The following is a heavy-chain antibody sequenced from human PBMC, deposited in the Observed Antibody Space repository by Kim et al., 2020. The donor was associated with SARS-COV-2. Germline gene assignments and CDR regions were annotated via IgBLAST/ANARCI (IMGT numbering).Heavy chain of an antibody. V-gene: IGHV4-30-2*01. Sequence: YYNLSLKSRVTISVDRSKNQFSLKLSSVTAADTAVYYCASYDSSGYYYDYWGQGTLVTVSS. J-gene: IGHJ4*02. D-gene: IGHD3-22*01. CDR3: ASYDSSGYYYDY.